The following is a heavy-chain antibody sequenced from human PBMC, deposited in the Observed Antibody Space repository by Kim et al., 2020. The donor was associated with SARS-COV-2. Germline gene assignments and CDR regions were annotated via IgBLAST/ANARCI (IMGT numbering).Heavy chain of an antibody. CDR3: AGPGDGYNFGAFDI. D-gene: IGHD5-12*01. J-gene: IGHJ3*02. Sequence: SPSFQGQVTISADKSISTAYLQWSSLKASDTAMYYCAGPGDGYNFGAFDIWGQGTMVTVSS. V-gene: IGHV5-51*01.